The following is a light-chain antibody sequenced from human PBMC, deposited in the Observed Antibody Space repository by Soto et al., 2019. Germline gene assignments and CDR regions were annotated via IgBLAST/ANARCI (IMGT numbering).Light chain of an antibody. CDR3: QQYGSSPL. J-gene: IGKJ5*01. CDR2: AAS. V-gene: IGKV3-20*01. Sequence: TQSPSTLSASVGDRVTITCRASQSISSWLAWLQQKPGQAPRLLIYAASTRATGVPARFSGSGSGTDFTLTISRLEPEDFAVYYCQQYGSSPLFGQGTRLEI. CDR1: QSISSW.